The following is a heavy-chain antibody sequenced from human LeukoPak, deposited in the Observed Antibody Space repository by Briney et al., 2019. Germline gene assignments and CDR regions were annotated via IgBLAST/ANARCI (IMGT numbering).Heavy chain of an antibody. CDR1: GGTFSNYS. V-gene: IGHV4-4*07. CDR3: GINTIIGETWTVY. Sequence: PSETLSLTCAASGGTFSNYSRSWIRQPAGKGLEWIWRIYTSGSSTYNPSLKSRLTTSVATSKNQFSLQLSSMTDADTTAYYCGINTIIGETWTVYWGQGSLVTVSS. J-gene: IGHJ4*02. CDR2: IYTSGSS. D-gene: IGHD3-10*01.